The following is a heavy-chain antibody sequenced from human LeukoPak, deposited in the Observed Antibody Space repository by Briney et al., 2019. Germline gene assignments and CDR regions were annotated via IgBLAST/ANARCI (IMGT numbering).Heavy chain of an antibody. J-gene: IGHJ4*02. Sequence: PSETLSLTCAVPAGSIRRFYWSWIRQPPGKGLEWFVYIYYSGSTHYNPSLKTRVTISVDTSKNQFSLKLNSVTAADTAVYYCARDLGPSRGFDYWGQGTLVTVSS. CDR3: ARDLGPSRGFDY. V-gene: IGHV4-59*01. CDR1: AGSIRRFY. CDR2: IYYSGST. D-gene: IGHD3-10*01.